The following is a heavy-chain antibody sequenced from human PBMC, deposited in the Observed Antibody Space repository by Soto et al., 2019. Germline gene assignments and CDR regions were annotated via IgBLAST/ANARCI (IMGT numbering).Heavy chain of an antibody. V-gene: IGHV1-8*01. CDR3: ARVSPSNYYGSGSPLNYYYYYMDV. CDR2: MSPNSGNT. J-gene: IGHJ6*03. Sequence: GASVKVSCKASGYTFTSYDINWVRQATGQGLEWMGWMSPNSGNTGYAQKFQGRVTMTRNTSISTAYMELSSLRSEDTAVYYCARVSPSNYYGSGSPLNYYYYYMDVWGKGSTVTVSS. D-gene: IGHD3-10*01. CDR1: GYTFTSYD.